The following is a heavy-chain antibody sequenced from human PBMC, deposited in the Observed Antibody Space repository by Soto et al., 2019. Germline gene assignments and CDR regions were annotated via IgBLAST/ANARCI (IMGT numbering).Heavy chain of an antibody. Sequence: ASMKVSCKASGYTFTGYYMHWVRQAPGQGLEWMEWINPNSGGTNYAQKFQGWVTMTRDTSISTAYMELSRLRSDDTAVYYCARDQYSSGWYNYYYYGMDVWGQGTTVTVSS. CDR2: INPNSGGT. J-gene: IGHJ6*02. CDR1: GYTFTGYY. CDR3: ARDQYSSGWYNYYYYGMDV. V-gene: IGHV1-2*04. D-gene: IGHD6-19*01.